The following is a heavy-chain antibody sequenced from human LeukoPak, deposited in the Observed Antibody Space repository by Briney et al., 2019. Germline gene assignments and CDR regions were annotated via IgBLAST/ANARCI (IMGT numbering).Heavy chain of an antibody. J-gene: IGHJ4*02. CDR1: GFTFSNYA. CDR3: AHRDFIDCSSTSCYMYFDY. V-gene: IGHV3-23*01. Sequence: GSLRFSCAASGFTFSNYAMSWVRQAPGKGLEWVSGISASGGSTYYADSVKGRFTISRDNSKNTLYLQMNSLRAEDTAVYYCAHRDFIDCSSTSCYMYFDYWGQGTLVTVSS. D-gene: IGHD2-2*02. CDR2: ISASGGST.